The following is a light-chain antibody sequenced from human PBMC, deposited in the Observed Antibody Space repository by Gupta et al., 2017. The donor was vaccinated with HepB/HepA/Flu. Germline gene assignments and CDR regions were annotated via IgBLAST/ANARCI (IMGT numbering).Light chain of an antibody. Sequence: SALTQPASGSGSPGQSITISCTGTSSDVGGYNYVSWYQQHPGKAPKLIIYDVSTRPSADGNRFSGSESGTTATPTMSGRQAEAEDDYYYTTATSSSWVFGGGTKLTVL. CDR3: TTATSSSWV. CDR1: SSDVGGYNY. V-gene: IGLV2-14*03. J-gene: IGLJ3*02. CDR2: DVS.